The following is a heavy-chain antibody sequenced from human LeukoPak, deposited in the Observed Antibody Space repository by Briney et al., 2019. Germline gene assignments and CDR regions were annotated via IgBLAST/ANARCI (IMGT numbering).Heavy chain of an antibody. J-gene: IGHJ4*02. CDR2: ISAYNGNT. Sequence: ASVKVSCKASGYTFTSYGISWVRQAPGQGLEWMGWISAYNGNTNYAQKLQGRVTMTTDTSTSTDYMELRSLRSDDTAVYYCARGRDVTEYGSGSHLDYWGQGTLVTVSS. CDR3: ARGRDVTEYGSGSHLDY. V-gene: IGHV1-18*01. D-gene: IGHD3-10*01. CDR1: GYTFTSYG.